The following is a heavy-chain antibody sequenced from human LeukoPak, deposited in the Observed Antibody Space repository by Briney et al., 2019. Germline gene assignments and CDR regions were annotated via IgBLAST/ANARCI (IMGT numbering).Heavy chain of an antibody. CDR3: ARDAQRGFDYSNSLEY. D-gene: IGHD4-11*01. CDR2: IWCERTIT. CDR1: GFIFSHYG. J-gene: IGHJ4*01. V-gene: IGHV3-33*04. Sequence: GGSLRLSCATSGFIFSHYGMHWVRQAPGKGLEWVAVIWCERTITFYVVAVKGRLTSSRDNSQKTVLLQMNSLRGDDTATYYCARDAQRGFDYSNSLEYWGHGTLVTVSS.